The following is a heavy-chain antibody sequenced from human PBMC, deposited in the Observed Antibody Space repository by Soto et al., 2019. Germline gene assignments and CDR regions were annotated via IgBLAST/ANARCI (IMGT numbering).Heavy chain of an antibody. J-gene: IGHJ1*01. CDR3: ASWVGYFSGGSCQGYFQH. D-gene: IGHD2-15*01. CDR1: GFTFSSYS. Sequence: EVQLVESGGGLVKPGGSLRLSCAGSGFTFSSYSMNWVRQAPGKGLEWVSSIDRTSSHRYYADSVKGRFTISRDNAKNSLYLQMNSLRAEDTAVYYCASWVGYFSGGSCQGYFQHWGQGTLVTVSS. V-gene: IGHV3-21*01. CDR2: IDRTSSHR.